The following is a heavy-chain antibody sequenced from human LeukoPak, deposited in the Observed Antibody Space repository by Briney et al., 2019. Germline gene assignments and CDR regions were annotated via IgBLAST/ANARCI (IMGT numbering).Heavy chain of an antibody. CDR1: GFTFSSYW. Sequence: GGSLRLSCAASGFTFSSYWKNWVRQAPGKGLVWVSRIASDGSSTTYADSVKGRFSISRDNAKNTLYLQMNSLRVEDTAVYYCARGRPHGNDYWGQGTLVTVSS. V-gene: IGHV3-74*01. J-gene: IGHJ4*02. CDR3: ARGRPHGNDY. CDR2: IASDGSST. D-gene: IGHD4-23*01.